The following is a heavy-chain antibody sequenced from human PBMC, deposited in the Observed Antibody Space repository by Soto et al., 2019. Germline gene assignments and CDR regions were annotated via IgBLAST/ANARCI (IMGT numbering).Heavy chain of an antibody. CDR1: GFTFSSYS. J-gene: IGHJ4*02. Sequence: PGGSLRLSCAASGFTFSSYSMNWVRQAPGKGLEWVSSISSSSSYIYYADSVKGRFTISRDNAKNSLYLQMNSLRAEDTAVYYCARVSPRSGSSGCYYFDYWGQGTLVTVSS. V-gene: IGHV3-21*01. D-gene: IGHD6-19*01. CDR2: ISSSSSYI. CDR3: ARVSPRSGSSGCYYFDY.